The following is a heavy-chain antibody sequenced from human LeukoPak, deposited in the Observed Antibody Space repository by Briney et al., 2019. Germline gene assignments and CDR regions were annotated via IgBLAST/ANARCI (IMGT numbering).Heavy chain of an antibody. D-gene: IGHD3-10*01. CDR2: ISSSSSYI. Sequence: GGSLRLSCAASGFTFSSYSMNWVRQAPGKGLEWVSSISSSSSYIYYADSVKGRFTISRDNAKNSLYLQMNSLRAEDTAVYYCARVRITMVRGVIHPGFYGMDVWGQGTTVTVS. CDR3: ARVRITMVRGVIHPGFYGMDV. V-gene: IGHV3-21*01. J-gene: IGHJ6*02. CDR1: GFTFSSYS.